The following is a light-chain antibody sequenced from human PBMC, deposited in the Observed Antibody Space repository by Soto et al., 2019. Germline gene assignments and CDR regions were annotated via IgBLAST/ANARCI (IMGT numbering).Light chain of an antibody. CDR3: QQYNSYQG. CDR1: QSISSW. J-gene: IGKJ2*01. Sequence: DIQMTQSPSTLSASVGDRVTITCRASQSISSWLAWYQQKPGKAPKLLIYDASSLESGVPSRFSGSGSGTEFTLTISSLQPDDFATYYFQQYNSYQGFGQGTKLDIK. V-gene: IGKV1-5*01. CDR2: DAS.